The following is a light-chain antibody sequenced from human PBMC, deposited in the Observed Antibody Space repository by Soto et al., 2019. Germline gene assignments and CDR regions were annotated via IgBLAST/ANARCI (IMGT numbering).Light chain of an antibody. CDR1: SSDVGGYNY. V-gene: IGLV2-14*01. Sequence: QSALTQPASVSGSPGQSITISCTGTSSDVGGYNYVSWYQQHPGKAPKLMIYEVSNRPSGVSNRFSGSKSGNTASLTISGLQAEDDDDYYCISYTSSSIDYVFGTGTKLTVL. CDR3: ISYTSSSIDYV. J-gene: IGLJ1*01. CDR2: EVS.